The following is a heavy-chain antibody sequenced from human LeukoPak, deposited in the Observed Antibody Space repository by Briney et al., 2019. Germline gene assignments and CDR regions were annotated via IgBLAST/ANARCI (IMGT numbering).Heavy chain of an antibody. CDR2: VNHSGST. D-gene: IGHD1-26*01. J-gene: IGHJ4*02. Sequence: SETLSLTCAVYGGSFSGYHWSWIRQPPGKGLEWIGEVNHSGSTNYNPSLKSRVTISVDTSKNQFSLKLSSVTAADTAVYYCARGPARVGATPLDYWGQGTLVTVSS. CDR3: ARGPARVGATPLDY. V-gene: IGHV4-34*01. CDR1: GGSFSGYH.